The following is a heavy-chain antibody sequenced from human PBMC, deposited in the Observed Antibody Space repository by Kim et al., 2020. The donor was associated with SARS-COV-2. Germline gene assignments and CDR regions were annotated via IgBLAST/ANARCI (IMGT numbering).Heavy chain of an antibody. Sequence: GGSLRLSCGGSGFIFSGYAMHWVRQRPGKGLEWVSFLASNGHDGAARHYADAERGRSTVTRDASNITQFLQMNSIRPEDTAVYFSVRVDSSSWY. CDR3: VRVDSSSWY. J-gene: IGHJ2*01. D-gene: IGHD3-22*01. V-gene: IGHV3-30-3*01. CDR1: GFIFSGYA. CDR2: LASNGHDGAAR.